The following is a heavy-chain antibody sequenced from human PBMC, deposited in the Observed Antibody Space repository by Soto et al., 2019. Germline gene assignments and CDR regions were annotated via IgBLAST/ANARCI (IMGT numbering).Heavy chain of an antibody. J-gene: IGHJ6*02. Sequence: EVQLLESGGGLEQPGGSLRLSCAASGFTFSSYAMSCVRQAPGKRLEWVSAISGSGGSTVYADSVKGRFTISRDNSKTTLYLQMNSLRAEDTAVYYCANPYCSSTSCYHYYYAMDVWGQGTTVTVSS. CDR1: GFTFSSYA. D-gene: IGHD2-2*01. V-gene: IGHV3-23*01. CDR3: ANPYCSSTSCYHYYYAMDV. CDR2: ISGSGGST.